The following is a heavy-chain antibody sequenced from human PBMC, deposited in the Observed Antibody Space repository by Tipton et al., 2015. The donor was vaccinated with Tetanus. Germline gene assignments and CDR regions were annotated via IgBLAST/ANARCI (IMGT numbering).Heavy chain of an antibody. CDR3: ARDRGDYIYYGMDV. J-gene: IGHJ6*02. CDR2: IDPNSGGT. CDR1: GYTFTGYY. Sequence: QLVQSGAEVKKPGASVRVSCKASGYTFTGYYMYWVRQAPGQGLEWMGLIDPNSGGTIYAQKFQGRVTMTRDTSISTAYMEVSSLGSDDTAVYYCARDRGDYIYYGMDVWGPGTTVPVS. V-gene: IGHV1-2*02.